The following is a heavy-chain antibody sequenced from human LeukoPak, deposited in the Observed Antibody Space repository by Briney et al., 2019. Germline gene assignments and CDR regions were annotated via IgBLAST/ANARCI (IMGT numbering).Heavy chain of an antibody. Sequence: GGSLRLSCAASGFTFSSYAMSWVRQAPGKGLEWVSAISGSGGSTYYADSVKGRFTISRDNSKNTLYLQMNSLRAEDTAVYYCAKDSNYYDSSGSSGDAFDIWGQGTMVTVSS. D-gene: IGHD3-22*01. CDR1: GFTFSSYA. CDR3: AKDSNYYDSSGSSGDAFDI. CDR2: ISGSGGST. J-gene: IGHJ3*02. V-gene: IGHV3-23*01.